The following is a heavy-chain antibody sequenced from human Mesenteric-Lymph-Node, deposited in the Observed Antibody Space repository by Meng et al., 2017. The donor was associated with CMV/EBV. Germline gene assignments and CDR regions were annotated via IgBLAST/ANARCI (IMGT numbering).Heavy chain of an antibody. CDR2: IYYSGST. V-gene: IGHV4-39*07. CDR3: ARDLGYDFWSGFDP. J-gene: IGHJ5*02. CDR1: GGSISSSSYY. D-gene: IGHD3-3*01. Sequence: SETLSLTCTVSGGSISSSSYYWGWIRQPPGKGLEWIGSIYYSGSTYYNPSLKSRVTISVDTSKNQFSLKLSSVTAADTAVYYCARDLGYDFWSGFDPWGQGTLVTVSS.